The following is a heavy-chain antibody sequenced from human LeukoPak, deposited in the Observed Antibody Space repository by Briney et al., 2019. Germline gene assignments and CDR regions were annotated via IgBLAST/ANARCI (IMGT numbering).Heavy chain of an antibody. J-gene: IGHJ4*02. D-gene: IGHD3-9*01. CDR1: GFTFDDYA. V-gene: IGHV3-9*01. CDR3: AKGNYDILTGYVDY. Sequence: GGSLRLSCAASGFTFDDYAMHWVRQAPGKGLEWVSGISWNSGSIDYADSVKGRFTISRDNAKNSLYLQMNSLRAEDTALYYCAKGNYDILTGYVDYWGQGTLVTVSS. CDR2: ISWNSGSI.